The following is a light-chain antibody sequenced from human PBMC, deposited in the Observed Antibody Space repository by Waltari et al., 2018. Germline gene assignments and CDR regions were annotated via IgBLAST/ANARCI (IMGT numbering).Light chain of an antibody. Sequence: EIVLTQSLGTLSLSPGERATLSCRASLSVCKSLAWYQQRPGQAPRLLNYDAATRATSTHGSCSSRWCGTDSSLAISSLEPDVSAVYCCQHDGNVPVTFGQGTKVEI. J-gene: IGKJ1*01. V-gene: IGKV3-20*01. CDR1: LSVCKS. CDR2: DAA. CDR3: QHDGNVPVT.